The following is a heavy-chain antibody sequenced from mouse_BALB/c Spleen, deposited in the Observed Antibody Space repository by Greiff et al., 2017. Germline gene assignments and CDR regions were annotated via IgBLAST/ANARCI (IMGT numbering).Heavy chain of an antibody. CDR3: ARDLYGNYSY. CDR2: IWAGGST. V-gene: IGHV2-9*02. CDR1: GFSLTSYG. J-gene: IGHJ3*01. D-gene: IGHD2-1*01. Sequence: VQGVESGPGLVAPSQSLSITCTVSGFSLTSYGVHWVRQPPGKGLEWLGVIWAGGSTNYNSALMSRLSISKDNSKSQVFLKMNSLQTDDTAMYYCARDLYGNYSYWGQGTLVTVSA.